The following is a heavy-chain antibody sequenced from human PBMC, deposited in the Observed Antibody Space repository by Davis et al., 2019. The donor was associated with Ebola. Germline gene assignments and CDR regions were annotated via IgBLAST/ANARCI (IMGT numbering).Heavy chain of an antibody. CDR1: GFTFDDYA. V-gene: IGHV3-9*01. D-gene: IGHD1-7*01. J-gene: IGHJ6*02. Sequence: SLKISCAASGFTFDDYAMHWVRQAPGKGLEWVSGISWNSGSIGYADSVKGRFTISRDNAKNSLYLQMNSLRAEDTALYYCAKDRSVRYNWNYVGRGGWIGMDVWGQGTTVTVSS. CDR2: ISWNSGSI. CDR3: AKDRSVRYNWNYVGRGGWIGMDV.